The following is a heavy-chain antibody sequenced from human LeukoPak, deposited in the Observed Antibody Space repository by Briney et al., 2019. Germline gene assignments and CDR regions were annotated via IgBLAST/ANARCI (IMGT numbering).Heavy chain of an antibody. CDR2: IYHSGST. V-gene: IGHV4-4*02. Sequence: SGTLSLTCAVSGGSISSSNWWSWVRQPPGKGLEWIGEIYHSGSTNYNPSLKSRVTISVDTSKNQFSLKRSSVTAADTAVYYCARAHYYDSSGYYLLGAFDIWGQGTMVTVSS. D-gene: IGHD3-22*01. J-gene: IGHJ3*02. CDR1: GGSISSSNW. CDR3: ARAHYYDSSGYYLLGAFDI.